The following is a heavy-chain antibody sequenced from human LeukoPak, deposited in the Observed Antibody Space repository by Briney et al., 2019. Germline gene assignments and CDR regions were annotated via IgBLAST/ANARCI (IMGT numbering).Heavy chain of an antibody. CDR1: GYTFTSYY. Sequence: ASVKVSCKASGYTFTSYYMHWVRRAPGQGLEWMGIINPSGGSTSYAQKFQGRVTMTRDTSTSTVYMELSSLRSEDTAVYYCARGPWYYDSSGPSDRYFQHWGQGTLVTVSS. J-gene: IGHJ1*01. D-gene: IGHD3-22*01. CDR3: ARGPWYYDSSGPSDRYFQH. CDR2: INPSGGST. V-gene: IGHV1-46*01.